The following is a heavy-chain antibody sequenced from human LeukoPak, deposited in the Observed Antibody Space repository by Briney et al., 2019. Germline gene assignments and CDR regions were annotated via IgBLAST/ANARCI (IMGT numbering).Heavy chain of an antibody. CDR3: AKGSCSSTSCHPAFDI. CDR2: ISGSGGST. Sequence: GVSLRLSCAASGFTFSSYAMSWVRQAPGKGLEWVSAISGSGGSTYYADSVKGRFTISRDNSKNTLYLQMNSLRAEDTAVYYCAKGSCSSTSCHPAFDIWGQGTMVTVSS. D-gene: IGHD2-2*01. CDR1: GFTFSSYA. V-gene: IGHV3-23*01. J-gene: IGHJ3*02.